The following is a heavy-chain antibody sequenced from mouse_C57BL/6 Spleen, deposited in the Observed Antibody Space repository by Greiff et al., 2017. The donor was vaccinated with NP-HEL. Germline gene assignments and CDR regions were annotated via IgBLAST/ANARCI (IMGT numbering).Heavy chain of an antibody. D-gene: IGHD4-1*01. Sequence: QVQLQQPGAELVRPGSSVKLSCKASGYTFTSYWMHWVKQRPIQGLEWIGNIDPSDSETHYNQKFKDKATLTVDKSSSTAYMQLSSLTSEDSAVYYCAGTGTGYAMDYWGQGTSVTVSS. CDR2: IDPSDSET. V-gene: IGHV1-52*01. CDR3: AGTGTGYAMDY. CDR1: GYTFTSYW. J-gene: IGHJ4*01.